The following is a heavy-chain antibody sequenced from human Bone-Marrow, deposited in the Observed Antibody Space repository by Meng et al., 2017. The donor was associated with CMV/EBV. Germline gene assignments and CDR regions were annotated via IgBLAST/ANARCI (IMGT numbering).Heavy chain of an antibody. CDR1: GFTFSPYW. J-gene: IGHJ4*02. CDR2: IKQDGSEE. D-gene: IGHD6-6*01. CDR3: AKEGLRQLALDY. V-gene: IGHV3-7*03. Sequence: GESLKISCAASGFTFSPYWMSWVRQAPGKGLEWVAKIKQDGSEEYYVDSVKGRFTISRDNAKNSLYLQMNSLRAEDTAVYYCAKEGLRQLALDYWGQGTLVTVSS.